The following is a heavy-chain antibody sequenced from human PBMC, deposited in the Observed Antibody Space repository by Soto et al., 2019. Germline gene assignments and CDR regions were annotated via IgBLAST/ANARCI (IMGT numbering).Heavy chain of an antibody. D-gene: IGHD2-15*01. V-gene: IGHV3-23*01. CDR3: AKDGGDIVVVVAATPSSSFDY. CDR1: GFTFSSYA. J-gene: IGHJ4*02. CDR2: ISGSGGST. Sequence: GGSLRLSCAASGFTFSSYAMSWVRQAPGKGLEWVSAISGSGGSTYYADSVKGRFTISRDNSKNTRYLQMNSLRAEDTAVYYCAKDGGDIVVVVAATPSSSFDYWGQGTLVTVSS.